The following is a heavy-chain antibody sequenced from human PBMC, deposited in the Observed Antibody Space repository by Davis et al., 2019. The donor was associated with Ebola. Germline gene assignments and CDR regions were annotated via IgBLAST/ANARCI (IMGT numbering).Heavy chain of an antibody. D-gene: IGHD3-9*01. Sequence: GESLKISCAASGFTFSNYWIHWVRQAPGKGLVWVSRISRDGSSTYYADSVKGRFTISRDNSKNTLYLQMNSLRAEDTAVYYCAKERRSLTGRAFDYWGQGTLVTVSS. CDR2: ISRDGSST. J-gene: IGHJ4*02. CDR1: GFTFSNYW. CDR3: AKERRSLTGRAFDY. V-gene: IGHV3-74*01.